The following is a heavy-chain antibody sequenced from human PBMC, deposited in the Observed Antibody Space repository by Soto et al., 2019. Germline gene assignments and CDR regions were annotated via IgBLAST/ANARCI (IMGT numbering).Heavy chain of an antibody. Sequence: EVQLLESGGGLVQPGGSLRLSCAASGFTFSSYAMSWVRQAPGKGLEWVSAISGSGGSTYYADSVKGRFTISRDNSKHTLYLQMNSLRAEDTAVYSCAKSPRRATANWFDPWGQGTLVTVSS. CDR2: ISGSGGST. V-gene: IGHV3-23*01. J-gene: IGHJ5*02. CDR3: AKSPRRATANWFDP. CDR1: GFTFSSYA.